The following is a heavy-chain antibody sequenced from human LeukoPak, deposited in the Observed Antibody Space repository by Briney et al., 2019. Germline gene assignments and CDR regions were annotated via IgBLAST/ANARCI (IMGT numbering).Heavy chain of an antibody. D-gene: IGHD6-13*01. J-gene: IGHJ5*02. V-gene: IGHV3-21*01. CDR1: GFTFSSYS. CDR3: ARDGYSSSWYRSGNWFDP. Sequence: GGSLRLSCAASGFTFSSYSMNWVRQAPGKGLEWVSSISSSSSYIYYADSVKGRFTISRDSAKNSLYLQMNSPRAEDTAVYYCARDGYSSSWYRSGNWFDPWGQGTLVTVSS. CDR2: ISSSSSYI.